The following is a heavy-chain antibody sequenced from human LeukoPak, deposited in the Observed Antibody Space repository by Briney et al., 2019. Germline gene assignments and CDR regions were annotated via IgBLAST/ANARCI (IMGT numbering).Heavy chain of an antibody. D-gene: IGHD6-19*01. Sequence: GGSLRLSCAASGFTVSSNYMSWVRQAPGKGLEWVSVIYSGGSTYYADSVKGRFTISRDNSKNTLYLQMNILRAEDTAVYYCARDVYSSGWYLPDYWGQGTLVTVSS. J-gene: IGHJ4*02. CDR1: GFTVSSNY. V-gene: IGHV3-53*01. CDR2: IYSGGST. CDR3: ARDVYSSGWYLPDY.